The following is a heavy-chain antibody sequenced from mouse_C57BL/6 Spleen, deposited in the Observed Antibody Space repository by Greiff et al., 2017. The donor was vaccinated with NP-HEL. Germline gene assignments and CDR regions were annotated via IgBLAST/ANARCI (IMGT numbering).Heavy chain of an antibody. CDR2: IYPGDGDT. J-gene: IGHJ4*01. CDR1: GYAFSSSW. V-gene: IGHV1-82*01. D-gene: IGHD2-4*01. CDR3: ARGGYDYEYAMDY. Sequence: VKLQESGPELVKPGASVKISCKASGYAFSSSWMNWVKQRPGKGLEWIGRIYPGDGDTNYNGKFKGKATLTADKSSSTAYMQLSSLTSEDSAVYFCARGGYDYEYAMDYWGQGTSVTVSS.